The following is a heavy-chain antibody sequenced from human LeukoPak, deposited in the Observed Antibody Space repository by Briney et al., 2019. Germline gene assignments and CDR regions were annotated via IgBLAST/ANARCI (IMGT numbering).Heavy chain of an antibody. V-gene: IGHV3-30-3*01. CDR2: ISYDGTNK. D-gene: IGHD3-10*01. Sequence: GRSLRLSCAASGFTFSSYAMHWVRQAPGKGLEWVAVISYDGTNKYYADSVKGRFTISRDNSKSTIYLQMNSLRGDDTAVYYCARSRGFGEILPFDHWGQGTLVTVSS. CDR1: GFTFSSYA. CDR3: ARSRGFGEILPFDH. J-gene: IGHJ4*02.